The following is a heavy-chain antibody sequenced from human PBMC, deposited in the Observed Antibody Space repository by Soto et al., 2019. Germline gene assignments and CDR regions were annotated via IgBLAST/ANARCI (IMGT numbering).Heavy chain of an antibody. V-gene: IGHV1-8*01. CDR1: GYTFSSYD. D-gene: IGHD6-19*01. CDR2: MNPNTGDT. Sequence: QVQLVQSGAEVQKPGASVKVSCKASGYTFSSYDINWVRQATGQGLEWMGWMNPNTGDTGYAEKFQGRVTMTRNTAINPAYMELSSLRAEDTAVYYCARDCPGIAVAGTFCPGYYGMDVWGQGTTVTVSS. CDR3: ARDCPGIAVAGTFCPGYYGMDV. J-gene: IGHJ6*02.